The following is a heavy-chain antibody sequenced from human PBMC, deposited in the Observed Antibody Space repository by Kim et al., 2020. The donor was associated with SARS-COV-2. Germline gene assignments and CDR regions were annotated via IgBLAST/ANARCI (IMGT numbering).Heavy chain of an antibody. Sequence: SETLSLTCTVSGGSISSSSYYWGWIRQPPGKGLEWIGSIYYSGSTYYNPSLKSRVTISVDTSKNQFSLKLSSVTAADTAVYYCARPIMVRGIWAFDIWGQGTMVTVSS. V-gene: IGHV4-39*01. CDR1: GGSISSSSYY. CDR3: ARPIMVRGIWAFDI. D-gene: IGHD3-10*01. J-gene: IGHJ3*02. CDR2: IYYSGST.